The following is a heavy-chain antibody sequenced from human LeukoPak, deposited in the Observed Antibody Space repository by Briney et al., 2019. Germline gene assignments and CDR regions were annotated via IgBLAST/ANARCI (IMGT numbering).Heavy chain of an antibody. CDR3: ARDTTYCTNGVCYRVFDY. Sequence: SETLSLTCTVSGGSISSCYWSWIRQPPGKGLEWIGYIYYSGSTNYNPSLKSRVTISVDTSKNQFSLKLSSVTAADTAVYYCARDTTYCTNGVCYRVFDYWGQGTLVTVSS. CDR1: GGSISSCY. V-gene: IGHV4-59*01. CDR2: IYYSGST. J-gene: IGHJ4*02. D-gene: IGHD2-8*01.